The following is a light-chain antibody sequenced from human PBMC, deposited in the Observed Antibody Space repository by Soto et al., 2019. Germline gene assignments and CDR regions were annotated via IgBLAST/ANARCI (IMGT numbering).Light chain of an antibody. CDR3: QQYKSYPYT. CDR2: DAS. J-gene: IGKJ2*01. Sequence: DIQMTQSPSTLSASVGDRVTITCRASQSISSWLAWYQQKPGKAPKLLVYDASSLESGVPSRFSGSGSGPEFTLTIISLQHDDFACYYCQQYKSYPYTFDQETTLDVK. CDR1: QSISSW. V-gene: IGKV1-5*01.